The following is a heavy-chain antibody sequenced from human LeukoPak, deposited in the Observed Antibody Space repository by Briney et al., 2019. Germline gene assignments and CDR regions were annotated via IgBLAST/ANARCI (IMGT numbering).Heavy chain of an antibody. CDR2: IYHRGPT. Sequence: SETLSLTCTVSDYSLSSDYFWGWIRQPPGKGLEWIGSIYHRGPTYYNPSLKSRLTMSVDTSKNQFSLRLTSVTAADTAVYYCARDRVATIYTGDAFDIRGQGTTVTVSS. CDR1: DYSLSSDYF. D-gene: IGHD5-24*01. V-gene: IGHV4-38-2*02. CDR3: ARDRVATIYTGDAFDI. J-gene: IGHJ3*02.